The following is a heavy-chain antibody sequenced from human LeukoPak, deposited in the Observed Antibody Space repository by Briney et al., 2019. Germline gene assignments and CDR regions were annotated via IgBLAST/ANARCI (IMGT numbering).Heavy chain of an antibody. D-gene: IGHD4-23*01. V-gene: IGHV3-64*03. Sequence: GGSLRLSCSASGFTLSDFAMHWVRQAPGKGLEFVSSISYDGGSTYYVDSVKGRFTISRDSSKNTLYLQMSSLRAEDTAVYYCVKDPYGGFDIWGQGTMVTVSS. J-gene: IGHJ3*02. CDR2: ISYDGGST. CDR3: VKDPYGGFDI. CDR1: GFTLSDFA.